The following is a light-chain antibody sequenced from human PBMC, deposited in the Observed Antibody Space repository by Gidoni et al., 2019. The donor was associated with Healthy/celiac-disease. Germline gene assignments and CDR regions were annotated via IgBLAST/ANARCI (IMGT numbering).Light chain of an antibody. V-gene: IGKV3-11*01. CDR3: QQRSNWPT. Sequence: DIVLTQSPATLSLSPGERATLSCRASQSVSSYLAWYQQKPGQAPRLLIYDASNRATGSPARFSGSGSGTDFNLNISSLEPEDFAVDDCQQRSNWPTFGGGTKVEIK. CDR2: DAS. J-gene: IGKJ4*01. CDR1: QSVSSY.